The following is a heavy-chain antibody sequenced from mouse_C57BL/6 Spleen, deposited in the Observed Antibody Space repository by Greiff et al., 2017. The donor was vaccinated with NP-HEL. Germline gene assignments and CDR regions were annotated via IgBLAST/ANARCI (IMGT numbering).Heavy chain of an antibody. J-gene: IGHJ3*01. CDR1: GYSFTDYN. Sequence: VQLKESGPELVKPGASVKISCKASGYSFTDYNMNWVKQSNGKSLEWIGVINPNYGTTSYNQKFKGKATLTVDQSSSTAYMQLNSLTSEDSAVYYCASQNSNYFAWFAYWGQGTLVTVSA. CDR3: ASQNSNYFAWFAY. CDR2: INPNYGTT. V-gene: IGHV1-39*01. D-gene: IGHD2-5*01.